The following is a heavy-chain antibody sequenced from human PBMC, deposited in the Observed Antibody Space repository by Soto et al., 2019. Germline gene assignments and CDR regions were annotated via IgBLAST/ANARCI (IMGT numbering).Heavy chain of an antibody. D-gene: IGHD2-15*01. CDR3: ARDCSGGSCFYYGMDV. CDR2: IYTIGST. Sequence: SATPSITWTVSGGSISSYYWSWIRQPAGKGLEWIGRIYTIGSTNYNPSLKSRVTMSVDTSKNQFSLKLSSVTAADTAVYYCARDCSGGSCFYYGMDVWGQGTTVTVSS. V-gene: IGHV4-4*07. CDR1: GGSISSYY. J-gene: IGHJ6*02.